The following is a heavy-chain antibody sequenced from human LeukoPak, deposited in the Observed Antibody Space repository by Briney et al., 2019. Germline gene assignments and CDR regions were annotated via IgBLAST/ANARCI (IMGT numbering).Heavy chain of an antibody. D-gene: IGHD6-13*01. CDR3: AREIIAAAGLSNFDY. J-gene: IGHJ4*02. CDR2: IYYSGST. V-gene: IGHV4-30-4*08. Sequence: SQTLSLTCTVSGGSISSGDYYWSWIRQPPGKGLEWIGYIYYSGSTYYNPSLKSRVTISVDTSKNQFSLKLSSVTAVDTAVYYCAREIIAAAGLSNFDYWGQGTLVTVSS. CDR1: GGSISSGDYY.